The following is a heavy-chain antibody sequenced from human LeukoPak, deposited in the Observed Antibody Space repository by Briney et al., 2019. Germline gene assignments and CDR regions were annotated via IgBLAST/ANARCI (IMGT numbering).Heavy chain of an antibody. Sequence: GGSLRLSCAASGFSFTSYGMHWVRQAPGKGLEWVALITYDGYYEYYSDSVKGRFTISSDTSKNTLYLQMNSLRVEDAAVYYCARDLSPVVRASPMGYWGQGTLVTVSS. J-gene: IGHJ4*02. CDR2: ITYDGYYE. CDR3: ARDLSPVVRASPMGY. CDR1: GFSFTSYG. D-gene: IGHD3-10*01. V-gene: IGHV3-30*03.